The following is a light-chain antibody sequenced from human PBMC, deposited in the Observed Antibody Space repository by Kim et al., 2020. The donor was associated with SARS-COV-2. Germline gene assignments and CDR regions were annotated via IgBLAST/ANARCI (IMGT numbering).Light chain of an antibody. J-gene: IGLJ2*01. V-gene: IGLV3-19*01. CDR2: GRN. CDR1: SLRSYY. Sequence: SSELTQDPAVSVALGQTVRITCQGDSLRSYYATWYQQKPRQAPVLVIYGRNNRPSGIPDRFSGSTSGNTASLTISGAQAEDEADFYCQSRNSGGNVVFGGGIKVTVL. CDR3: QSRNSGGNVV.